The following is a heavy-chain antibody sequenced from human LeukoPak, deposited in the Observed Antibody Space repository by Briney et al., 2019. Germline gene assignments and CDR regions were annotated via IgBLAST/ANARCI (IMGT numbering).Heavy chain of an antibody. J-gene: IGHJ4*02. CDR2: ISSSSNTI. CDR1: GFTFSSYS. D-gene: IGHD2-21*02. CDR3: ARAVTVVTRGGLVFDY. V-gene: IGHV3-48*02. Sequence: AGGSLRLSCAASGFTFSSYSMNWVRQAPGKGLEWVSYISSSSNTIYYADSVKGRFTISRDNVKNSLFLQMNSLRDEDTSVYYCARAVTVVTRGGLVFDYWGQGTLVTVSS.